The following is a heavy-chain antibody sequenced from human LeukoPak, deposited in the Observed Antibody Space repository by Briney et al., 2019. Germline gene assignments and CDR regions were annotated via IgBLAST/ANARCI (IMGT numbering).Heavy chain of an antibody. Sequence: ASVKVSCKASGYTFTGYYMHWVRQAPGQGLEWMGWINPNSGGTNYAQKFQGRVTMTRDTYISTAYMELSRLRSDDTAVYYCARDSTVTSWFDPWGQGTLVTVSS. J-gene: IGHJ5*02. D-gene: IGHD4-17*01. CDR2: INPNSGGT. V-gene: IGHV1-2*02. CDR1: GYTFTGYY. CDR3: ARDSTVTSWFDP.